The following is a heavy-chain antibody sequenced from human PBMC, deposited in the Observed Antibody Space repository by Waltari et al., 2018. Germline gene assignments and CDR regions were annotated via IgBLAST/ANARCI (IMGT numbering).Heavy chain of an antibody. CDR1: GFVFITYA. Sequence: QVQLVESGGGVVQPGRSLRLSCPASGFVFITYAMHGLRQAPGKGLEGVAVLSYDGSNKYYTDSLKGRFTISRDNSKNTMYLQMDRLRTDDTAVYYCARENRQWLAPEPYYFDYWGRGTLVTVTS. CDR3: ARENRQWLAPEPYYFDY. D-gene: IGHD6-19*01. V-gene: IGHV3-30*10. J-gene: IGHJ4*02. CDR2: LSYDGSNK.